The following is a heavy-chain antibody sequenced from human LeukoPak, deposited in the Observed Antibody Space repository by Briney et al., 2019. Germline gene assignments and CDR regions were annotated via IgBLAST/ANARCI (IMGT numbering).Heavy chain of an antibody. D-gene: IGHD1-26*01. Sequence: SEALSLTCTVSGGSLTTHYWAWIRQPPGKGLEWIGFVSKTGNTNYNPSLKSRVTISVDTSKSTFSLRLSSLTAADAAVYFCAGRGAPSKFYYSDSWGQGTLVTVSS. J-gene: IGHJ4*02. V-gene: IGHV4-59*08. CDR1: GGSLTTHY. CDR3: AGRGAPSKFYYSDS. CDR2: VSKTGNT.